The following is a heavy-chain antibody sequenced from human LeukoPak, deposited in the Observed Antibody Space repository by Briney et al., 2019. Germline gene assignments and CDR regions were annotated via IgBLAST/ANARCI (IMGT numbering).Heavy chain of an antibody. J-gene: IGHJ4*02. CDR3: ARDPKDFYDTSNYLYFDY. D-gene: IGHD3-22*01. CDR2: INHSGST. V-gene: IGHV4-34*01. CDR1: GGSFSGYY. Sequence: SETLSLTCAVYGGSFSGYYWSWIRQPPGKGLEWIGEINHSGSTNYNPSLKSRVTMSVDTSKNQFSLKVNSMTAADTAVYYCARDPKDFYDTSNYLYFDYWGRGTLVTVSS.